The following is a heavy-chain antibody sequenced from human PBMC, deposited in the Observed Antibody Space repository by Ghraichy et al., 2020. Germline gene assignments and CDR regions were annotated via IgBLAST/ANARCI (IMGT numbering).Heavy chain of an antibody. Sequence: GGSLRLSCAASGFTFSSYAMRWVRQAPGKGLEWVSTISGSGRNTFYADSVKGRFTISRHSPKNTLYLQMNSLRAEDTAVYYCAKEPSYCSSGSCPFDYWGQVTRVIVSS. CDR3: AKEPSYCSSGSCPFDY. V-gene: IGHV3-23*01. D-gene: IGHD2-15*01. CDR2: ISGSGRNT. CDR1: GFTFSSYA. J-gene: IGHJ4*02.